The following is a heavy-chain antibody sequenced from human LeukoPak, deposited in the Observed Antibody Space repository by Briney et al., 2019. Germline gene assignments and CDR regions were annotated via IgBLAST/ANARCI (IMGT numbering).Heavy chain of an antibody. CDR2: INPYSGDT. CDR3: ARVAMSGIGSDDF. J-gene: IGHJ4*02. D-gene: IGHD1-26*01. V-gene: IGHV1-2*02. Sequence: ASVKVSCKSSGGTFSSYAISWVRQAPAQGLEWMGWINPYSGDTNYVQKFKGRVTMTRDTSISTAYMELSSLKSDDTAVYYCARVAMSGIGSDDFWGQGTLVTASS. CDR1: GGTFSSYA.